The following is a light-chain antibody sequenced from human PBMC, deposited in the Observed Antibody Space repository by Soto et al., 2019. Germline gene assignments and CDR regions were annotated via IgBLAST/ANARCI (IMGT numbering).Light chain of an antibody. J-gene: IGKJ4*01. CDR2: GES. CDR1: QAVPNN. CDR3: QQVKTYPRT. V-gene: IGKV1-9*01. Sequence: DIHLTQSPSFLSASVGDRVTITCRPNQAVPNNMAWYQQKPGKPPKLLIYGESTLHSGVPSRFSGRKSGTQFTLTIDSLQPEDFATYYCQQVKTYPRTFGGGTKVDIK.